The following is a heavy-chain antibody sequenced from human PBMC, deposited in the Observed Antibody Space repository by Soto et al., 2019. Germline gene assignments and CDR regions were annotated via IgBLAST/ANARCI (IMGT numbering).Heavy chain of an antibody. V-gene: IGHV3-9*01. J-gene: IGHJ4*02. D-gene: IGHD5-18*01. CDR2: ISWNSGNI. Sequence: GGSLRLSCAASGFTFDDYAMHWVLQVLWKGLEWVSSISWNSGNIGYADSVKGRFTTSRDNAKNSLYLQMNSLRPEDTALYYCVRSKGGYSYGTPFDYWGQGTLVTVSS. CDR1: GFTFDDYA. CDR3: VRSKGGYSYGTPFDY.